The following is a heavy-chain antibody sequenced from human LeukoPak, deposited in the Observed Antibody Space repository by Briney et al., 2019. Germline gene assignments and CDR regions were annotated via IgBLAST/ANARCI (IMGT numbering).Heavy chain of an antibody. CDR1: GGSISSSSYS. CDR3: ARHRDDILTANHPEIFDY. D-gene: IGHD3-9*01. V-gene: IGHV4-39*01. CDR2: IYYSGKT. Sequence: SETPSLTCTVSGGSISSSSYSWGWIRQPPGKGLEWIANIYYSGKTKYNPSLKSRVTISVDTSKNQFSLKLSSLTAADTAVYYCARHRDDILTANHPEIFDYWGQGNLVTVSS. J-gene: IGHJ4*02.